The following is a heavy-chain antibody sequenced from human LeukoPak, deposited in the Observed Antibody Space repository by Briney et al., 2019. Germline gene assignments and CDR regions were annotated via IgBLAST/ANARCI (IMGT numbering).Heavy chain of an antibody. CDR2: ISAYNGNT. CDR1: VYTFTSYG. D-gene: IGHD6-13*01. Sequence: ASVKVSCKASVYTFTSYGISWVRQAPGQGLEWMGWISAYNGNTNYAQKLQGRVTMTTDTSTSTAYMELRSLRSDDTAVYYCARLLAAAGTQKFDYWGQGTLVTVSS. V-gene: IGHV1-18*01. J-gene: IGHJ4*02. CDR3: ARLLAAAGTQKFDY.